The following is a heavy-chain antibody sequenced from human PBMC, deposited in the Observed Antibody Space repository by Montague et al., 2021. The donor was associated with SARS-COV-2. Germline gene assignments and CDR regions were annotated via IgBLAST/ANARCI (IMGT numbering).Heavy chain of an antibody. D-gene: IGHD3-3*01. V-gene: IGHV4-61*01. CDR1: GGSVSSGSYY. CDR3: ARDPWRITIFGVVTRYGMDV. CDR2: IYYSGSA. J-gene: IGHJ6*02. Sequence: SETLSLTCTVSGGSVSSGSYYWSWIRQPPGEGLEWIGYIYYSGSANYNPSLESRVTISVDTSKNQFSLKLSSVTAADTAVYYCARDPWRITIFGVVTRYGMDVWGQGTTVTVSS.